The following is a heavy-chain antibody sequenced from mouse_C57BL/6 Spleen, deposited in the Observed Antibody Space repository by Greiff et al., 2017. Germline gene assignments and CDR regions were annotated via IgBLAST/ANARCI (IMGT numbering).Heavy chain of an antibody. CDR2: IDPNSGGT. D-gene: IGHD2-2*01. Sequence: QVQLQQPGAELVKPGASVKLSCKASGYTFTSYWMHWVKQRPGRGLEWIGRIDPNSGGTKYNEKFKSKATLTVDKPSSTAYMQLSSLTSEVSAVYYCARGGYEYGYGPWFAYWGQGTLVTVSA. CDR1: GYTFTSYW. V-gene: IGHV1-72*01. CDR3: ARGGYEYGYGPWFAY. J-gene: IGHJ3*01.